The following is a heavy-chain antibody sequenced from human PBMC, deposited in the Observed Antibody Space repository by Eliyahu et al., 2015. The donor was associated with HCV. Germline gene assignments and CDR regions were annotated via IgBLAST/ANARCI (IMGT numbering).Heavy chain of an antibody. V-gene: IGHV3-21*01. CDR1: GFTFSXHS. CDR3: ARPVVAEPYFDS. CDR2: ISSKSNYI. Sequence: EVLLVESGGGLVKPGGSLRLSCAASGFTFSXHSMHWVRQAPGKGLEWVSYISSKSNYIDYADSVKGRFTISRDNAKSSLYLQMNSLRVEDAALYYCARPVVAEPYFDSWGQGTLVTVSS. D-gene: IGHD2-15*01. J-gene: IGHJ4*02.